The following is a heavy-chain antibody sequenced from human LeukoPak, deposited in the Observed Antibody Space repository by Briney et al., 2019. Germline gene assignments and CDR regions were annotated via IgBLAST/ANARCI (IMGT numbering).Heavy chain of an antibody. CDR3: ARDRGSYCSSTSCRAGMDV. CDR2: ISYGGSNK. V-gene: IGHV3-30*04. Sequence: GGSLRLSCAASGFTFSSYAMHWVRQAPGKGLEWVAVISYGGSNKYSADSVKGRFTISRDNSKNTLYLQMNSLRGEDTAVYYCARDRGSYCSSTSCRAGMDVWGQGTTVTVSS. D-gene: IGHD2-2*01. CDR1: GFTFSSYA. J-gene: IGHJ6*02.